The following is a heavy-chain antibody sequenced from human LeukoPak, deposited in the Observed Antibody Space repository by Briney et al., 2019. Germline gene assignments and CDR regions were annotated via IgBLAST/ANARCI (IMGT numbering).Heavy chain of an antibody. D-gene: IGHD6-6*01. Sequence: SSETLSLTCTVSGGSISNYYWSWIRQPPGKGLEWIGYIYYSGSTKYNPYLKSRVTISVDTSKNQFSLRLSPVTAADTAVYYCARDWGVSARPGYMDVWGKGTTVTVSS. CDR1: GGSISNYY. J-gene: IGHJ6*03. V-gene: IGHV4-59*01. CDR2: IYYSGST. CDR3: ARDWGVSARPGYMDV.